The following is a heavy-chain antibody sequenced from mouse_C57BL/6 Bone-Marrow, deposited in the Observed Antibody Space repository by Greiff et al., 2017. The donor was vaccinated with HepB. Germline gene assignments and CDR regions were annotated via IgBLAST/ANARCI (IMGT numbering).Heavy chain of an antibody. Sequence: EVQGVESGGGLVQPGESLKLSCESNEYEFPSHDMSWVRKTPEKRLEWVATISDGGSYTYYPDNVKGRFTISRDNAKNNLYLQMSHLKSEDTAMYYCARGYYGSSGFAYWGQGTLVTVSA. CDR2: ISDGGSYT. D-gene: IGHD1-1*01. CDR3: ARGYYGSSGFAY. V-gene: IGHV5-4*01. J-gene: IGHJ3*01. CDR1: EYEFPSHD.